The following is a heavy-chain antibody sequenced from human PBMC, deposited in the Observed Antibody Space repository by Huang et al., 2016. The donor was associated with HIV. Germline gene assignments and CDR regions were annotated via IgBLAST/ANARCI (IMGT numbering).Heavy chain of an antibody. CDR2: VYHSGGP. CDR1: GGSIRSHY. D-gene: IGHD2-2*01. J-gene: IGHJ4*02. CDR3: ARDGSYSFDSTTSYRDF. V-gene: IGHV4-59*11. Sequence: QVQLQESGPGLVKPSETLSLTCTISGGSIRSHYWSWIRQPPGKGLGWIATVYHSGGPRYNPSLKSRVTVSVDTSKDRLSLNVTSVTAADTAVYYCARDGSYSFDSTTSYRDFWGQGALVTVAS.